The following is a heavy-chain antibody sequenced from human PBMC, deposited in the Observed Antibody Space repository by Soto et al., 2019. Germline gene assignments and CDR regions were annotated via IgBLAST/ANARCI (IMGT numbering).Heavy chain of an antibody. Sequence: GASVKVSGKASGGTFSIYAISCVVQSPLRGREWMGGIIPIFGTANYAQKFQGRVTITADESTSTAYMELSSLRSEDTAVYYCARDRDSSGYYYVAFDIWGQGTMVTVSS. CDR1: GGTFSIYA. V-gene: IGHV1-69*13. J-gene: IGHJ3*02. D-gene: IGHD3-22*01. CDR2: IIPIFGTA. CDR3: ARDRDSSGYYYVAFDI.